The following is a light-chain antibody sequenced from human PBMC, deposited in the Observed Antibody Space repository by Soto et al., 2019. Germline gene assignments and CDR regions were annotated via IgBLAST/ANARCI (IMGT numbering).Light chain of an antibody. V-gene: IGKV3-15*01. CDR3: QQYNNWPRT. J-gene: IGKJ1*01. CDR1: QSVGSN. CDR2: GAS. Sequence: EIVMTQSPATLSVSPGERDTLSCRASQSVGSNLAWYQQKPGQAPRLLIYGASTRATGIPARVSGSGSGTEFTLTISSLQSEDFAVYYCQQYNNWPRTFGQGTKVEIK.